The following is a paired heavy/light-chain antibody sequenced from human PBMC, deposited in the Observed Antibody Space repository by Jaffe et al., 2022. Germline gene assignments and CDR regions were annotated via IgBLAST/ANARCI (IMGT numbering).Heavy chain of an antibody. J-gene: IGHJ4*02. CDR3: ARRGNCGGGNCYLNYFEH. V-gene: IGHV4-4*02. CDR2: ISHSGDT. CDR1: GYSISIINW. Sequence: QVQLQESGPGLVKPSGTLSLTCDVSGYSISIINWWGWVRQPPGKGLEWIAEISHSGDTKYNPSLKSRVTVSMDMSRNQFSLTVNSVTAADTAVYYCARRGNCGGGNCYLNYFEHWGQGLLVTVSS. D-gene: IGHD2-15*01.
Light chain of an antibody. Sequence: DIQMTQSPSSVSASVGDRVTITCRASQGIGYYLVWFQQKPGKAPKSLIYAASSLQSGVPSKFSGSGSGTDFTLTISSLQPEDFATYYCQQYQSYPLTFGGGTKVEIK. CDR2: AAS. CDR1: QGIGYY. CDR3: QQYQSYPLT. J-gene: IGKJ4*01. V-gene: IGKV1-16*02.